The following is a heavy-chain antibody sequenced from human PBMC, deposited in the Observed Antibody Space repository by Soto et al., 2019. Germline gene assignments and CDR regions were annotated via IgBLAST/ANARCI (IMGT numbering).Heavy chain of an antibody. CDR1: GFTVSSNY. Sequence: SGGSLRLSCAASGFTVSSNYMSWVRQAPGKGLEWVSVIYSGGSTYYADSVKGRFTISRDNSKNTLYLQMNSLRAEDTAVYYCARDGGGCSGGSCYLDDAFDIWGQGTMVTVSS. D-gene: IGHD2-15*01. V-gene: IGHV3-66*01. CDR2: IYSGGST. J-gene: IGHJ3*02. CDR3: ARDGGGCSGGSCYLDDAFDI.